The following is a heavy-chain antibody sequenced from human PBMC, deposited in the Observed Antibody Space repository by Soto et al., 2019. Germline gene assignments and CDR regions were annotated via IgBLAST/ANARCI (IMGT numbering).Heavy chain of an antibody. CDR1: GDSVSSNSAA. D-gene: IGHD1-26*01. CDR3: ARDLSLGSYWPLDI. CDR2: TYYRSKWYN. V-gene: IGHV6-1*01. J-gene: IGHJ3*02. Sequence: SQTLSLTCAISGDSVSSNSAAWNWIRQSPSRGLEWLGRTYYRSKWYNDYAVSVKSRITITQDISKNQFPLQLNSVTPEDTAVYYCARDLSLGSYWPLDIWGQGTMVTVSS.